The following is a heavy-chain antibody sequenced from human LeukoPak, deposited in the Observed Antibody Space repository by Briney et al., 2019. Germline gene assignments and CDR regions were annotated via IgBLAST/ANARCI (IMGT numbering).Heavy chain of an antibody. CDR2: IYPGDSDT. Sequence: GESLKISCKGSGYSFTSYWIGWVRQMPGKGVEWMGIIYPGDSDTRYSPSFQGQVTISADKSISTAYLQWSSLKATDNAMYYCTTMVRGVNWFDSWGQGTLVTVSS. D-gene: IGHD3-10*01. CDR1: GYSFTSYW. V-gene: IGHV5-51*01. CDR3: TTMVRGVNWFDS. J-gene: IGHJ5*01.